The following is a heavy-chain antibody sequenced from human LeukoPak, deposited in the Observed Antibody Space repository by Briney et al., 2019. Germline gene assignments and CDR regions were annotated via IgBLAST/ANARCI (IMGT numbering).Heavy chain of an antibody. D-gene: IGHD6-25*01. CDR3: ARGTRLRTLLPTLALDY. Sequence: GGSLRLSCAASGFTVGSNYMSWVRQAPGKGLEWVSVIYSGGSTYYADSVKGRFTISRDNSKNTLYLQMNSLRAEDTAVYYCARGTRLRTLLPTLALDYWGQGTLVTVSS. J-gene: IGHJ4*02. CDR2: IYSGGST. CDR1: GFTVGSNY. V-gene: IGHV3-53*01.